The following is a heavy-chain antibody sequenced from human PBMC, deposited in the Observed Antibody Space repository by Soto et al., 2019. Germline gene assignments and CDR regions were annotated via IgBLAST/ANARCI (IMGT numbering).Heavy chain of an antibody. CDR3: ARDMGFGLSDY. D-gene: IGHD3-10*01. Sequence: QVQLVQSGAEVKKPGASVKVSCKASGYTFTSYAMHWVRQAPGQRLEWMGWINAGNGNTKYSQKFQGRVTITRDTSASTVQMELSSLRSADTAVYYCARDMGFGLSDYWGQGTLVTVSS. V-gene: IGHV1-3*01. J-gene: IGHJ4*02. CDR1: GYTFTSYA. CDR2: INAGNGNT.